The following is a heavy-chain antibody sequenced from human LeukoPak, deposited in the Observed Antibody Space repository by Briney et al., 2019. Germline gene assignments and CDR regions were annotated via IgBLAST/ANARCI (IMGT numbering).Heavy chain of an antibody. D-gene: IGHD3-9*01. Sequence: PSQTLSLTCTVSGGSISSGDYYWSWIRQPPGKGLEWIGYIYYSGSTYYNPSLKSRVTISVDTSKNQFSLKLSSVTAADTAEYYCARGVSWYDILTGYYRYFDHWGQGTLVTVSS. CDR3: ARGVSWYDILTGYYRYFDH. J-gene: IGHJ4*02. CDR2: IYYSGST. V-gene: IGHV4-30-4*01. CDR1: GGSISSGDYY.